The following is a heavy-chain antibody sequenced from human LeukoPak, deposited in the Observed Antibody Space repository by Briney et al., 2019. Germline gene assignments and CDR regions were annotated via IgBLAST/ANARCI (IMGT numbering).Heavy chain of an antibody. CDR3: AREGGSGIGGPDY. Sequence: SETLSLTCTVSGGSISSSYWSWIRQPAGKGLEWIGYIYYSGSTNYNPSLKSRVTISVDTSKNQFSLKLSSVTAADTAVYYCAREGGSGIGGPDYWGQGTLVTVSS. D-gene: IGHD3-10*01. V-gene: IGHV4-59*01. J-gene: IGHJ4*02. CDR1: GGSISSSY. CDR2: IYYSGST.